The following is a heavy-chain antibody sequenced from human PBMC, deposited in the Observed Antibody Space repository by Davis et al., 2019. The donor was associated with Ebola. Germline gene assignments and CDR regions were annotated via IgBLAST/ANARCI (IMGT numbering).Heavy chain of an antibody. Sequence: GESLKIPCAASGFTFSSYGMHWVRQAPGKGLEWVAVISYDGSNKYYADSLKGRFTISRDNSKNTLYLQMNSLRAEDTAVYYCAKDQGYWGQGTLVTVSS. CDR2: ISYDGSNK. V-gene: IGHV3-30*18. CDR3: AKDQGY. CDR1: GFTFSSYG. J-gene: IGHJ4*02.